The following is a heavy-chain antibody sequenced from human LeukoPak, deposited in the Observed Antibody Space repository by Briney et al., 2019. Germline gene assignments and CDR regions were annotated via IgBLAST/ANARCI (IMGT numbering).Heavy chain of an antibody. V-gene: IGHV3-48*01. CDR1: GFTFSSYS. J-gene: IGHJ4*02. D-gene: IGHD5-12*01. CDR2: ISSSSSTI. CDR3: ARDPGSGYEEHFDY. Sequence: GGSLRLSCAASGFTFSSYSMNWVRQAPGKGLEWVSYISSSSSTIYYADSVKGRFTISRDNAKNSLYLQMNSLRAEDTAVYYCARDPGSGYEEHFDYWGQGTLVTVSS.